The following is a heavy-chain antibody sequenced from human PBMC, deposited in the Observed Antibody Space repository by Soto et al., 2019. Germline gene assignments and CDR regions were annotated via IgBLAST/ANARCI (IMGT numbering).Heavy chain of an antibody. Sequence: ASVKVSCKASGYTFTGYYMHWVRQAPGQGLEWMGWINPNSGGTNYAQKFQGRVTLTRDTSISTAYMELSRLRSDDTAVYFCAASRGYCSNTNCYNTPFDYWGQGTRVTVSS. D-gene: IGHD2-2*02. CDR1: GYTFTGYY. J-gene: IGHJ4*02. CDR3: AASRGYCSNTNCYNTPFDY. CDR2: INPNSGGT. V-gene: IGHV1-2*02.